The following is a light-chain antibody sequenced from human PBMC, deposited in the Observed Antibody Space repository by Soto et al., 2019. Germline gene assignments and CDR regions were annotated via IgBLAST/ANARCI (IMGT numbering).Light chain of an antibody. CDR2: AAS. Sequence: AIRMTQSPSSLSASTGDRVTITCRASQGISSYLAWYQQKPGKAPKLLIYAASTLQSGVPSRFSGSGSGTDFTLTISCLQSEDFATYYCQQYYSYPPEYTFGQGTKVDIK. J-gene: IGKJ2*01. CDR1: QGISSY. CDR3: QQYYSYPPEYT. V-gene: IGKV1-8*01.